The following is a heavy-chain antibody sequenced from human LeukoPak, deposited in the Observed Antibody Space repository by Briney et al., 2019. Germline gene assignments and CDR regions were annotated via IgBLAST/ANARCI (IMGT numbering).Heavy chain of an antibody. V-gene: IGHV4-61*02. D-gene: IGHD6-13*01. CDR1: GGSISGGSDY. CDR2: IYSSGST. CDR3: ARGSIAASGAKWFDP. Sequence: SQTLSLTCSVSGGSISGGSDYWSWIRQPAGKGLEWVGRIYSSGSTNYNPSLKSRVTMSVDTSKNQFSLKVSSVIAADTAVYYCARGSIAASGAKWFDPWGQGTLVTVSS. J-gene: IGHJ5*02.